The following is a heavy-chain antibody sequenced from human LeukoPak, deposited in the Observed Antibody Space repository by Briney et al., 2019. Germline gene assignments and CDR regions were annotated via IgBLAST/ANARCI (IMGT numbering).Heavy chain of an antibody. CDR1: GFTFSTYW. CDR3: AKDWDPGYYDSSGSYPDY. Sequence: GGSLRLSCAASGFTFSTYWMSWVRQAPGKGLEXXXXXXXDGSNKYYADSVKGRFTISRDNSKNTLYLQMNSLRAEDAAVYYCAKDWDPGYYDSSGSYPDYWGQGTLVTVSS. D-gene: IGHD3-22*01. V-gene: IGHV3-30*02. J-gene: IGHJ4*02. CDR2: XXXDGSNK.